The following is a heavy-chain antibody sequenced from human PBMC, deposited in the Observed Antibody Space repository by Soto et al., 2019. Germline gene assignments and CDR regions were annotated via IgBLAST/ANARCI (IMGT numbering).Heavy chain of an antibody. CDR1: GGTFISYA. Sequence: QVQLVQSGAEVKKPGSSVKVSCKASGGTFISYAISWVRQAPGQGLEWMGGIIPIFGKPNYAQKFRGRITISADESTSTAYLELSSLRSEDTAMYYCERDSTSGTTELGVYYYYNMDVWGPGTTVTVSS. CDR3: ERDSTSGTTELGVYYYYNMDV. CDR2: IIPIFGKP. D-gene: IGHD1-1*01. J-gene: IGHJ6*02. V-gene: IGHV1-69*01.